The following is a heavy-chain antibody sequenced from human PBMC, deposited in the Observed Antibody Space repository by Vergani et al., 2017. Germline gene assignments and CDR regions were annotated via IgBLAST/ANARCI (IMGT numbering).Heavy chain of an antibody. CDR3: ARLMESLLWFGELSPYYGMDV. Sequence: QLQLQESGPGLVKPSETLSLTCTVSGGSISSSSYYWGWIRQPPGKGLEWIGSIYYSGSTYYNPSLKSRVTISVDTSKNQFSLKLSSVTAADTAVYYCARLMESLLWFGELSPYYGMDVWGQGTTVTVSS. D-gene: IGHD3-10*01. CDR2: IYYSGST. V-gene: IGHV4-39*01. J-gene: IGHJ6*02. CDR1: GGSISSSSYY.